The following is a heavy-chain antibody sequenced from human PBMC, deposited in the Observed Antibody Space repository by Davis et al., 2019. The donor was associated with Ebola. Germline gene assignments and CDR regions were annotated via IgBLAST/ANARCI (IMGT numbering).Heavy chain of an antibody. CDR2: ISYDGSNK. J-gene: IGHJ2*01. D-gene: IGHD6-6*01. CDR3: ARETPAARPTWYFDL. V-gene: IGHV3-30-3*01. Sequence: PGGSLRLSCAASGFTFSSYAMHWVRQAPGKGLEWVAVISYDGSNKYYADSVKGRFTISRDNSKNTLYLQMNSLRAEDTAVYYCARETPAARPTWYFDLWGRGTLVTVSS. CDR1: GFTFSSYA.